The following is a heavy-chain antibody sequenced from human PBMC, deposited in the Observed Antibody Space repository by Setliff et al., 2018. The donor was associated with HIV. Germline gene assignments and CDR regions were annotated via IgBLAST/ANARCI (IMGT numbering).Heavy chain of an antibody. CDR1: GFTFSSYG. CDR2: IWYDGSNK. V-gene: IGHV3-33*01. D-gene: IGHD3-16*01. J-gene: IGHJ3*02. Sequence: PGGSLRLSCAASGFTFSSYGMHWVRQVPGKGLEWVAVIWYDGSNKYYADSVKGRFTISRDNSKNTLYLKMNSLRAEDTAVYYCAAETLPGQSACDIWGQGTMVTVSS. CDR3: AAETLPGQSACDI.